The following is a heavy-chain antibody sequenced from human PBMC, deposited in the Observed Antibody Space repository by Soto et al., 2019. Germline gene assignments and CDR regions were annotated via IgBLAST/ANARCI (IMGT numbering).Heavy chain of an antibody. J-gene: IGHJ6*02. CDR2: IYWDGDR. CDR3: VHSRCGGDCLKSYSSHYYYGMDI. V-gene: IGHV2-5*02. D-gene: IGHD2-21*02. Sequence: QITLKESGPTLVKPTQTLTLTCTFSGFSLSTGGMGVGWIRQPPGKALEWLALIYWDGDRRYRPSLMSRLTIAKDTSKNQVVLTMTNMDTVDTATYYCVHSRCGGDCLKSYSSHYYYGMDIWGQGTTVTVSS. CDR1: GFSLSTGGMG.